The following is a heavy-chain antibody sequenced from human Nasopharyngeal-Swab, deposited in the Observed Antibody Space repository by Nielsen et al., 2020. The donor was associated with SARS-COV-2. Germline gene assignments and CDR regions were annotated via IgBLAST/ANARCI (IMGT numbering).Heavy chain of an antibody. CDR3: ARGDLVVVPSPILGLGPVYFYFCLDV. Sequence: VRQAPGKGLEWIGEVYHSGATNYNPSLRSRVTLSMDKSRNQFSLKMTAVTAADTAVYFCARGDLVVVPSPILGLGPVYFYFCLDVWGKGASVTVSS. J-gene: IGHJ6*03. V-gene: IGHV4-4*01. D-gene: IGHD2-21*01. CDR2: VYHSGAT.